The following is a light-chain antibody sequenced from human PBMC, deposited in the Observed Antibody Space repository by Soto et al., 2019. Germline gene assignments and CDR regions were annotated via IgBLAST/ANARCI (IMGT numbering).Light chain of an antibody. J-gene: IGKJ5*01. V-gene: IGKV3-20*01. CDR2: GVS. CDR1: QPVSSNF. CDR3: QQYANSPIT. Sequence: ELVLTHSPGTLSLSPGESAALSCSASQPVSSNFLAWYQQKPGQAPRLLIYGVSSRASGIPDRFFGSGSGTDFTLTINRLEPEDFAVYYCQQYANSPITFGQGTRLEIK.